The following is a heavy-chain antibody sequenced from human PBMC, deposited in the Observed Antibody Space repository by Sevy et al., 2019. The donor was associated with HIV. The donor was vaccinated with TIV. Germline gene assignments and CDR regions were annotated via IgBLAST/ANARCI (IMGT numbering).Heavy chain of an antibody. D-gene: IGHD6-19*01. CDR1: GFTFSSYS. CDR2: ISSSSSYI. CDR3: AREKLGVGYSSGWRYFDL. V-gene: IGHV3-21*01. J-gene: IGHJ2*01. Sequence: GGSLRLSCAASGFTFSSYSMKWVRQAPGKGLEWVSSISSSSSYIYYADSVKGRFTISRDNAKNSLYLQMNSLRAEDTAVYYCAREKLGVGYSSGWRYFDLWGRGTLVTVSS.